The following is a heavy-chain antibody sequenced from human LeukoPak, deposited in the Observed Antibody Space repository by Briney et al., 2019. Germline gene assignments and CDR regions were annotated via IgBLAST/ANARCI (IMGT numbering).Heavy chain of an antibody. V-gene: IGHV4-30-4*01. CDR3: ARVLYSYGPCYFDY. J-gene: IGHJ4*02. CDR1: GGSIRSSYYY. CDR2: IYYSGST. D-gene: IGHD5-18*01. Sequence: SETLSLTCTVSGGSIRSSYYYWSWIRQPPGKGLEWIGYIYYSGSTYYNPSLKSRVTISVDTSKNQFSLKLSSVTAADTAVYYCARVLYSYGPCYFDYWGQGTLVTVSS.